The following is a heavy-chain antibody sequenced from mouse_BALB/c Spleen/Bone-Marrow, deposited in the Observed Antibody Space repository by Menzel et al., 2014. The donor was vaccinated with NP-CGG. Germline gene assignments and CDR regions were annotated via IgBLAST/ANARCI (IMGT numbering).Heavy chain of an antibody. CDR3: TRSNYGYWYFDV. V-gene: IGHV1S81*02. D-gene: IGHD1-1*01. CDR1: GYSFTNYY. Sequence: QVQLQQSGAELVKPGASVKLSCKASGYSFTNYYMYWVKRRPGQGLEWIGELNPSNGGTNFNEKFKNKATLTVDKSSSTAYMQLSSLTSEDSAVYYCTRSNYGYWYFDVWGAGTTVTVSS. J-gene: IGHJ1*01. CDR2: LNPSNGGT.